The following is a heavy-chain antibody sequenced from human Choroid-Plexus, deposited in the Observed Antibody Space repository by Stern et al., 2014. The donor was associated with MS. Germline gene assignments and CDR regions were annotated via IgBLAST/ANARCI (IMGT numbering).Heavy chain of an antibody. D-gene: IGHD2/OR15-2a*01. CDR3: AKDRQYLTYFFDH. J-gene: IGHJ5*02. Sequence: VQLVESGGGVVQPGRPLRLSCVASGFTFGSCAMHWVRQAPGKGLEWVGGVSHDGSYKYYADSVKGRFTISRDNSQNTLYMQMSSXXXXXTAVYYCAKDRQYLTYFFDHWGQGSLVTV. CDR1: GFTFGSCA. V-gene: IGHV3-30*18. CDR2: VSHDGSYK.